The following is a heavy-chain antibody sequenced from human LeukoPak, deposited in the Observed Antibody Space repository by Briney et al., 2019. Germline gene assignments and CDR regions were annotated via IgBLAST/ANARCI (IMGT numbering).Heavy chain of an antibody. D-gene: IGHD6-13*01. J-gene: IGHJ4*02. Sequence: GGSLRLSCAASGFTFSTYAVNWVRQAPGKGLEWVSTISGSGDSTYYADSVKGRFTISRDNSKNTLYLQLNSLRAEDTAIYHCAKHSSSWYWIYDYWGQGTLVTVSS. V-gene: IGHV3-23*01. CDR1: GFTFSTYA. CDR2: ISGSGDST. CDR3: AKHSSSWYWIYDY.